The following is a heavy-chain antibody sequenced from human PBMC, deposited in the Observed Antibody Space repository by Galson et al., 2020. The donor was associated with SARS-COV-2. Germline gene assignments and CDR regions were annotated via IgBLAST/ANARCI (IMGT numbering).Heavy chain of an antibody. CDR3: ARGYSSNYYYMGV. D-gene: IGHD6-19*01. V-gene: IGHV3-30*03. CDR2: ISYDGDKK. Sequence: GGSLRLSCAASGFTFSSYSMNWVRQAPGKGLEWVALISYDGDKKYYADSVKGRFTISRDNSENTLYLQMNSLRAEDTAVYYCARGYSSNYYYMGVWGKGTTVTVSS. CDR1: GFTFSSYS. J-gene: IGHJ6*03.